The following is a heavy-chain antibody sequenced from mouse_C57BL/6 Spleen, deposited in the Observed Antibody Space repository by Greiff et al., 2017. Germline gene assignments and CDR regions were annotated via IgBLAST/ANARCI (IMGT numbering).Heavy chain of an antibody. CDR3: AGYASGYFDV. Sequence: QVQLQQPGAELVKPGASVKLSCKASGYTFTSYWMHWVKQRPGQGLEWIGMIHPNSGSTNYNEKFKSKATMTVDKSTSTAYMQLSSLTSEDSAVYYCAGYASGYFDVWGTGTTVTVSS. V-gene: IGHV1-64*01. CDR2: IHPNSGST. J-gene: IGHJ1*03. D-gene: IGHD1-2*01. CDR1: GYTFTSYW.